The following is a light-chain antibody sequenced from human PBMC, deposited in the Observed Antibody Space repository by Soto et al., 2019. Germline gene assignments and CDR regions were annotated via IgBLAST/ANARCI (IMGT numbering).Light chain of an antibody. J-gene: IGKJ2*01. V-gene: IGKV1-33*01. CDR1: QNIRNW. CDR2: DAS. Sequence: DIQMSQSPSTLSASVFDSVTITCRASQNIRNWLAWYQQKPGKAPKLLIFDASNLEEGVPPRFSGSGSGTDFTFSISSLQPEDVATYYCQHYDNLPPYIFGQGTKVDIK. CDR3: QHYDNLPPYI.